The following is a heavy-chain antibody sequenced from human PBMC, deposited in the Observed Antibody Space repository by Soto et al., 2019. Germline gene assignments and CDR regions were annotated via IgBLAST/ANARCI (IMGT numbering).Heavy chain of an antibody. D-gene: IGHD2-21*01. V-gene: IGHV1-69*01. Sequence: QVQLVQSGAEVQKPGSSVKVSCKASGGPFSSYAISWVRQAPGQGREWMGGIIPIVGTANYAQKFQGRVTTTADESTRTAYMELSSLRSEDTAVYYGARKRSGLKMAIMTDDSFDIWGQGTMVTVSS. CDR3: ARKRSGLKMAIMTDDSFDI. CDR1: GGPFSSYA. J-gene: IGHJ3*02. CDR2: IIPIVGTA.